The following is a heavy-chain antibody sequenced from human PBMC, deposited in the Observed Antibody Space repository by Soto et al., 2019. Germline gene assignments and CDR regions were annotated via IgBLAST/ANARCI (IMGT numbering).Heavy chain of an antibody. CDR1: GFTFDDYA. CDR3: AKDIRVGYYGSGSHLDV. Sequence: EVQLVESGGGLVQPGRSLRLSCAASGFTFDDYAMHWVRQAPGKGLEWVSGISWNSGSIGYAESVKGRFAISRDNAKNTLYLQMNSLRAEDTALYYCAKDIRVGYYGSGSHLDVWGKGTTVTVSS. D-gene: IGHD3-10*01. J-gene: IGHJ6*04. V-gene: IGHV3-9*01. CDR2: ISWNSGSI.